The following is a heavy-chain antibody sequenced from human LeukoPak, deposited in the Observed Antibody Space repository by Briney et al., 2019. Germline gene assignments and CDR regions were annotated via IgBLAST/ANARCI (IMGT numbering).Heavy chain of an antibody. CDR1: GFTFTNAW. CDR3: VWNSEHYFDF. V-gene: IGHV3-15*01. CDR2: IKNKGEGETT. D-gene: IGHD1-7*01. J-gene: IGHJ4*02. Sequence: GGSLRLSCAASGFTFTNAWMSRVRQAPGKGLEWVGRIKNKGEGETTDYAAPVKGRFTISRDDSENTLFLQMHSLETEDTALYYCVWNSEHYFDFWGQGSLVTVSS.